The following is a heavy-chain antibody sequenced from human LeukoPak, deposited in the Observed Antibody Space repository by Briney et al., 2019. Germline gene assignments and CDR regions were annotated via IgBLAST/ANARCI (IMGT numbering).Heavy chain of an antibody. CDR2: IGDNDDST. CDR3: AKYDYGGNPNEYYFDY. Sequence: GGSLRLSCAASGFTFSSYAMSWVRQAPGKGLEWVSTIGDNDDSTYYADSVKGRFTISRDNSKNTLYLQMNSLRAQDTAVYYCAKYDYGGNPNEYYFDYWGQGTLVTVSS. V-gene: IGHV3-23*01. J-gene: IGHJ4*02. CDR1: GFTFSSYA. D-gene: IGHD4-23*01.